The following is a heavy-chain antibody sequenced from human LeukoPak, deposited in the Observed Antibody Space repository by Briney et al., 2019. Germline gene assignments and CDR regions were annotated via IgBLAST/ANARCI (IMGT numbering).Heavy chain of an antibody. J-gene: IGHJ3*02. CDR2: IRYDGSNK. V-gene: IGHV3-30*02. Sequence: QPGGSLRLSCAASGFTFSSYGMHWVRQAPGKGLEWVAFIRYDGSNKYYADSVKGRFTISRDNSKNTLYLQMNSLRAEDTAVYYCARDDYDSSGDDIWGQGTMVTVSS. CDR3: ARDDYDSSGDDI. CDR1: GFTFSSYG. D-gene: IGHD3-22*01.